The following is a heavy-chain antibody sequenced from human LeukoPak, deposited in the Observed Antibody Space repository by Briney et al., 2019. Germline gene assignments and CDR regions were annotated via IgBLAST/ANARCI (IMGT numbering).Heavy chain of an antibody. J-gene: IGHJ4*02. CDR1: GFIFSNYA. CDR3: AKDEAEQQLVNALPDYYFDY. D-gene: IGHD6-13*01. CDR2: IDSTGAYT. V-gene: IGHV3-23*01. Sequence: GGSLRLSCAASGFIFSNYAVSWVRQAPGKGLEWVSAIDSTGAYTWYADSVKGRFTISKDSSKTILYLQMNSLRAEDTAVYYCAKDEAEQQLVNALPDYYFDYWGQGTLVTVSS.